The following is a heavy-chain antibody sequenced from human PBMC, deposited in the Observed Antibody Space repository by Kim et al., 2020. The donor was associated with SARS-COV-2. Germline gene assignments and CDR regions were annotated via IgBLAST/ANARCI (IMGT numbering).Heavy chain of an antibody. J-gene: IGHJ5*02. D-gene: IGHD6-13*01. V-gene: IGHV4-34*01. Sequence: NYNPSLKRRVTISVDTSKNQFSLKLSSVTAADTAVYYCAGPPGIAAAVTPWGQGTLVTVSS. CDR3: AGPPGIAAAVTP.